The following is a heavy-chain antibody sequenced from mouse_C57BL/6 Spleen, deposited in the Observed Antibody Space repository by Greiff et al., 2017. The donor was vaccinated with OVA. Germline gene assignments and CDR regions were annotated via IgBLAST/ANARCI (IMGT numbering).Heavy chain of an antibody. Sequence: VQLQQSGPELVKPGASVKISCKASGYTFTDYYMNWVKQSHGKSLEWIGDINPNNGGTSYNQKFKGKATLTVDKSSSTAYMELRSLTSEDSAVYYCARANWDGSFDVWGTGTTGTVSS. V-gene: IGHV1-26*01. J-gene: IGHJ1*03. CDR1: GYTFTDYY. CDR3: ARANWDGSFDV. D-gene: IGHD4-1*02. CDR2: INPNNGGT.